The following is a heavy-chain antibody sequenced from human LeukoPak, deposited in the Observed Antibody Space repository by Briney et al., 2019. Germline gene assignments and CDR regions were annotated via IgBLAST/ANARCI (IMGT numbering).Heavy chain of an antibody. Sequence: GGSLRLSCAASGFTFSSYAMHWVRQAPGKGLEWVAVISYDGSNKYYADSVKGRFTISRDNSKNTLYLQMNSLRAEDTAVYYCARDLYCGGDCYQMAYYFDYWGQGTLVTVSS. D-gene: IGHD2-21*02. V-gene: IGHV3-30*04. CDR3: ARDLYCGGDCYQMAYYFDY. CDR2: ISYDGSNK. CDR1: GFTFSSYA. J-gene: IGHJ4*02.